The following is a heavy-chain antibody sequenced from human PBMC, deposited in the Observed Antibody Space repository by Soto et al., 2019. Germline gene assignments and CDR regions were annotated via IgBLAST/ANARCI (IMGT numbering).Heavy chain of an antibody. D-gene: IGHD1-26*01. Sequence: QVQLQESGPGLVKPSQTLSLTCTVSGGSISSGGYYWSWIRQHPGKGLEWIGYLYYSGSTYYNPSLKSRVTRSVDTSKHQFSLKLSSVTAADTAVYYCAGIYSGSPGGTLRYWGQGTLVTVSS. J-gene: IGHJ4*02. CDR2: LYYSGST. V-gene: IGHV4-31*03. CDR3: AGIYSGSPGGTLRY. CDR1: GGSISSGGYY.